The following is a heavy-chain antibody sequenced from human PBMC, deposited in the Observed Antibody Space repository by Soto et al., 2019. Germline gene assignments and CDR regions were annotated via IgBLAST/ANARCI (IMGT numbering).Heavy chain of an antibody. Sequence: QLQLQESGPGLVKPSETLSLTCTVSRGSISSSSYYWGWIRQPPGKGLEWIGSIYYSGSTYYNPSLKSRVTISVDTSKNQYSLKLSSVTAADTAVYYCARPRTTVTSDFDYWGQGTLVTVSS. CDR3: ARPRTTVTSDFDY. D-gene: IGHD4-4*01. CDR1: RGSISSSSYY. J-gene: IGHJ4*02. CDR2: IYYSGST. V-gene: IGHV4-39*01.